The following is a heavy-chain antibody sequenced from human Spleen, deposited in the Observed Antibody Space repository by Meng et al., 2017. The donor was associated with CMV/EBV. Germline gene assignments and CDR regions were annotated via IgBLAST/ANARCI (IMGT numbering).Heavy chain of an antibody. CDR1: GYTFSGYY. CDR2: LHPNSGGT. CDR3: ARVQDSSGYPVNHPDY. J-gene: IGHJ4*02. D-gene: IGHD3-22*01. V-gene: IGHV1-2*02. Sequence: ASVKVSCKASGYTFSGYYIHWVRQAPGQGLEWMGRLHPNSGGTKYAQKFQGRVTMTRDTSITTAYMELRSLRSDDTAVYYCARVQDSSGYPVNHPDYWGQGTLVTVSS.